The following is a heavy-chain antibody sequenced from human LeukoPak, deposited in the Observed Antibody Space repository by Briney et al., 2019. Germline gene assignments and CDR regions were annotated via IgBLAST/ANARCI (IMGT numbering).Heavy chain of an antibody. D-gene: IGHD6-13*01. J-gene: IGHJ3*02. V-gene: IGHV1-69*05. CDR1: GGTFSSYA. CDR3: ARDEAGIAAAGTYAFDI. Sequence: SVKVSCKASGGTFSSYAISWVRQAPGQGLEWMGGIIPIFGTANYAQKFQGRVTITTDESTSTAYMELSSLRSEDTAVYYCARDEAGIAAAGTYAFDIWGQGTMVTVSS. CDR2: IIPIFGTA.